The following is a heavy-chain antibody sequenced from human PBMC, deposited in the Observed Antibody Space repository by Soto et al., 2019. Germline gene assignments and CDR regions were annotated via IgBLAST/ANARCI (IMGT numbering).Heavy chain of an antibody. Sequence: HPAWALGLSCTGSGFSFDDYAMHWVRQVPGKGLEWVAGINYNSDAMGYADSVKGRFTISRDNAKNSLYLQMNSLKHEDTALYYCAKTGYQLLGHDVFDRWGRGPMVT. V-gene: IGHV3-9*01. CDR2: INYNSDAM. D-gene: IGHD2-2*01. CDR3: AKTGYQLLGHDVFDR. J-gene: IGHJ2*01. CDR1: GFSFDDYA.